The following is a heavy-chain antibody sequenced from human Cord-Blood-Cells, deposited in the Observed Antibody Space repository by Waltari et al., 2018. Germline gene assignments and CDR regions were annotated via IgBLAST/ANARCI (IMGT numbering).Heavy chain of an antibody. CDR2: INHSGST. CDR1: GGPFSGYY. J-gene: IGHJ4*02. V-gene: IGHV4-34*01. Sequence: QVQLQQWGAGLLKPSETLSLTCAVYGGPFSGYYWSWIRQPPGKGLEWIGEINHSGSTNYNPSLKSRVTISVDTSKNQFSLKLSSVTAADTAVYYCARVYSGSFLFDYWGQGTLVTVSS. D-gene: IGHD1-26*01. CDR3: ARVYSGSFLFDY.